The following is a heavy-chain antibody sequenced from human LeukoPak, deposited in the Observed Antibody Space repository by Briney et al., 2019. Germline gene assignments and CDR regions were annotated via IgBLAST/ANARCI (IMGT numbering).Heavy chain of an antibody. CDR2: INHSGST. Sequence: SETLSLTCAVYGGSFSGYYWSWIRQPPGKGLEWIGEINHSGSTNYNPSLKSRVTISVDTSKNQFSLKLSSVTAADTAVYYCARGGIAARRRQYWFDPWGQGTLVTVFS. CDR1: GGSFSGYY. V-gene: IGHV4-34*01. J-gene: IGHJ5*02. CDR3: ARGGIAARRRQYWFDP. D-gene: IGHD6-6*01.